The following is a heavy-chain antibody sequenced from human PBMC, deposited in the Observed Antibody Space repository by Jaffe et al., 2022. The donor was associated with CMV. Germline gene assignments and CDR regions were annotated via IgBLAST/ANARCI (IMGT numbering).Heavy chain of an antibody. CDR3: ARGGFPGDYGYYYYYYMDV. CDR1: GGSISSYY. J-gene: IGHJ6*03. Sequence: QVQLQESGPGLVKPSETLSLTCTVSGGSISSYYWSWIRQPPGKGLEWIGYIYYSGSTNYNPSLKSRVTISVDTSKNQFSLKLSSVTAADTAVYYCARGGFPGDYGYYYYYYMDVWGKGTTVTVSS. CDR2: IYYSGST. D-gene: IGHD4-17*01. V-gene: IGHV4-59*01.